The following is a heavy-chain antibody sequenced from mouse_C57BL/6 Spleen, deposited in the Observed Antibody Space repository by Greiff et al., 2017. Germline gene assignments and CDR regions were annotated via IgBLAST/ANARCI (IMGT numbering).Heavy chain of an antibody. V-gene: IGHV1-81*01. Sequence: LVESGAELARPGASVKLSCKASGYTFTSYGISWVKQRTGQGLEWIGELYPRSGNTYYNEKFKGKATLAADKSSSAAYMELRSLTSEDSAVYFCARRGVGPGAMDYWGQGTSVTVSS. J-gene: IGHJ4*01. CDR2: LYPRSGNT. CDR3: ARRGVGPGAMDY. CDR1: GYTFTSYG. D-gene: IGHD4-1*01.